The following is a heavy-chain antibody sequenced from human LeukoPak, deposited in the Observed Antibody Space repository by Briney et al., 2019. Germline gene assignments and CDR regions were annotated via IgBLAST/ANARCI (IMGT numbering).Heavy chain of an antibody. V-gene: IGHV3-48*03. CDR2: ISSSGSI. Sequence: GGSLRLSCAASGFTFSNYEMNWVRQAPGKGLEWVSYISSSGSIYYADSVKGRFTISRDNAKNSLYLQMNSLRAEDTAIYYCASTNYYGSSGFSNWFDPCGQGTLVTVSS. CDR3: ASTNYYGSSGFSNWFDP. J-gene: IGHJ5*02. CDR1: GFTFSNYE. D-gene: IGHD3-22*01.